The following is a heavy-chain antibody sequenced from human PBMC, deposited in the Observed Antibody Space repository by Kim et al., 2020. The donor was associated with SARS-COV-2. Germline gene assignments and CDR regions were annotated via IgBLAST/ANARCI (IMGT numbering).Heavy chain of an antibody. CDR3: ASVVRGVIPDY. CDR2: T. D-gene: IGHD3-10*01. J-gene: IGHJ4*02. Sequence: TYHAPSLKSRVTIPVDTSNNQFSLKLSSVTAADTAVYYCASVVRGVIPDYWGQGTLVTVSS. V-gene: IGHV4-39*01.